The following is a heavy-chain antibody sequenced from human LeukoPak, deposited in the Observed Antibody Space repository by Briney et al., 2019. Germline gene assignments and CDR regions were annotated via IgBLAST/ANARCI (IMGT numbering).Heavy chain of an antibody. Sequence: GGSLRLSCAASGFTFSSYWMSWVRQAPGKGLEWVSVAYSDGNTYYAGSVKGRFTISRDNSKNTLFLQMNSLRAEDTAVYYCARLFGSGWPGYFYYAMDVWGQGTTVAVSS. CDR1: GFTFSSYW. CDR2: AYSDGNT. V-gene: IGHV3-66*04. CDR3: ARLFGSGWPGYFYYAMDV. J-gene: IGHJ6*02. D-gene: IGHD6-19*01.